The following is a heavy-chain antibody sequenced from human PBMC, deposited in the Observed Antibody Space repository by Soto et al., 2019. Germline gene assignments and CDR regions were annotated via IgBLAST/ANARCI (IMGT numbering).Heavy chain of an antibody. CDR1: GFNFRDYY. J-gene: IGHJ4*02. Sequence: PGGSLRLSCAASGFNFRDYYMNWIRQAPGKGLEWVSDISGSGTYTNYADSVKGRFTISRDNVKNSLDLQMNSLRAEDTAVYDCAREGVGAPDYWGQGTLVTVSS. D-gene: IGHD1-26*01. CDR2: ISGSGTYT. CDR3: AREGVGAPDY. V-gene: IGHV3-11*06.